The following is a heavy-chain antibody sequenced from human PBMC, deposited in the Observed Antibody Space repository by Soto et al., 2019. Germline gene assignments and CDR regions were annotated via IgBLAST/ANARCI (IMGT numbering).Heavy chain of an antibody. V-gene: IGHV4-31*03. CDR1: GGSISGGTYY. Sequence: QVQLQESGPGLVKPSQTLTLTCTVSGGSISGGTYYWSWIRQIQGQGLEWIGYIYFSGSTYYNPSLKSRVIISVDTSKNQFSLRLSSVTAADPAVYYCARGNWPTQMDVWGQGTTVTVSS. J-gene: IGHJ6*02. CDR3: ARGNWPTQMDV. CDR2: IYFSGST.